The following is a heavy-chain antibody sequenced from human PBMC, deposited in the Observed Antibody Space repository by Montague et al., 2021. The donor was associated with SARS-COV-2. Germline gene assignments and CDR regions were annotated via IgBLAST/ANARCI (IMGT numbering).Heavy chain of an antibody. Sequence: PALVKPTQTLTLTCTFSGFSLSTTGVGVGWIRQPPGKALEWLALIYWDDDKRYRPSLKSRLTITKDTSKNQVVLTMTNMDPVDTATYYYAHASPDYDILTGYYSEVDYFDYWGQGTLVTVSS. D-gene: IGHD3-9*01. CDR1: GFSLSTTGVG. J-gene: IGHJ4*02. V-gene: IGHV2-5*02. CDR3: AHASPDYDILTGYYSEVDYFDY. CDR2: IYWDDDK.